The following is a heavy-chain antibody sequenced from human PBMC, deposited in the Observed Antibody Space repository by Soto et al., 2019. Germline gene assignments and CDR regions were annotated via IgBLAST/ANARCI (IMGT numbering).Heavy chain of an antibody. V-gene: IGHV4-59*01. CDR3: ARTAYYDILAGYPADGFDP. CDR2: IYYSGST. Sequence: PSETLSLTCTVSVGSISSYYWSWIRQPPGKGLEWIGYIYYSGSTNYNPSLKSRVTISVDTSKNQFSLKLSSVTAADTAVYYCARTAYYDILAGYPADGFDPWGQGTLVTVSS. D-gene: IGHD3-9*01. CDR1: VGSISSYY. J-gene: IGHJ5*02.